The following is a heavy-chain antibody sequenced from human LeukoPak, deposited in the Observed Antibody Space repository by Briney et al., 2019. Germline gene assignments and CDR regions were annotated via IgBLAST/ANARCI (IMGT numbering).Heavy chain of an antibody. D-gene: IGHD2-2*01. CDR3: ARFKVSPRRPGGPAATIDTYYFDY. CDR2: INHSGST. Sequence: PSETLSLTCTVSGGSVSNSLYYWSWIRQPPGKGLEWIGEINHSGSTNYNPSLKSRVTISVDTSKNQFSLKLSSVTAADTAVYYCARFKVSPRRPGGPAATIDTYYFDYWGQGTLVTVSS. V-gene: IGHV4-39*07. J-gene: IGHJ4*02. CDR1: GGSVSNSLYY.